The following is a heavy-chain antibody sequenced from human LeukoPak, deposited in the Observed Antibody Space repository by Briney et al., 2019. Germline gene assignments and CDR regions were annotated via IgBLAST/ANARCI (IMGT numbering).Heavy chain of an antibody. D-gene: IGHD6-13*01. CDR2: ISSSGSTI. CDR3: ARHSSTWYSAFDI. Sequence: PGGSLRLSCAASGFTFSSYEMNWVRQAPGRGLEWGSYISSSGSTIYYADSVKGRFTISRDNAKNSLYLQMNSLRAEDTAVYYCARHSSTWYSAFDIWGQGTMVTVSS. CDR1: GFTFSSYE. J-gene: IGHJ3*02. V-gene: IGHV3-48*03.